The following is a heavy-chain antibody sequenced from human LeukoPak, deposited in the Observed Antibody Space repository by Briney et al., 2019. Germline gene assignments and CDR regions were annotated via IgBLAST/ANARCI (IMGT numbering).Heavy chain of an antibody. Sequence: GASVKVSCKASGYTFTNYYMHWVRQAPGQGLEWMGWINPNSGGTNYAQTSHGRVTMTRDTSISTAYMEVSRLTFDDTAVYYCARGPTVNTDYYHYYMDVWGTGTTVTISS. CDR3: ARGPTVNTDYYHYYMDV. CDR1: GYTFTNYY. CDR2: INPNSGGT. D-gene: IGHD4-17*01. J-gene: IGHJ6*03. V-gene: IGHV1-2*02.